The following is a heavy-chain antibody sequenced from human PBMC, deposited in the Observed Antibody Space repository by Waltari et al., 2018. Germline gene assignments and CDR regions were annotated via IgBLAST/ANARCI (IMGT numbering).Heavy chain of an antibody. Sequence: EVQLVESGGGLVQHGRSLRLSCAVSGFIFDAYAMPWVRQAAGKGLEWVSGISCNSDNIGYADSVKGRFTISRDNAKNSLYLQMNSLRPEDTALYYCAKGHSGSYGLKDWGQGTLVTVSS. CDR1: GFIFDAYA. CDR3: AKGHSGSYGLKD. CDR2: ISCNSDNI. V-gene: IGHV3-9*01. D-gene: IGHD1-26*01. J-gene: IGHJ4*02.